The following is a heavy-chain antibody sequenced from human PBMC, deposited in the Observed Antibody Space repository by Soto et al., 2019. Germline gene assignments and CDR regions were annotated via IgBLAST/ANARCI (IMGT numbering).Heavy chain of an antibody. CDR2: INHSGST. V-gene: IGHV4-34*01. CDR1: GGSFIGYY. Sequence: SETLSLACAFYGGSFIGYYWSWIRQPPGKGLEWIGEINHSGSTNYNPSLKSRVTISVDTSKNQFSLKLSSVTAADTAVYYCARGGLLWFGAYYYGMDVWGQGTTVTVSS. CDR3: ARGGLLWFGAYYYGMDV. D-gene: IGHD3-10*01. J-gene: IGHJ6*02.